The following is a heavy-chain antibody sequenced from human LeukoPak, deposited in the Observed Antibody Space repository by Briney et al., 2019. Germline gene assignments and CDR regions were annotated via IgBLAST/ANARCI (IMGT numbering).Heavy chain of an antibody. D-gene: IGHD3-10*01. CDR1: GFTFSNYG. CDR3: AKGRGSDI. CDR2: IRYDGSNK. V-gene: IGHV3-30*02. Sequence: GGSLRLSCSASGFTFSNYGMHWVRQAPGKGLEWVAFIRYDGSNKYYADSVKGRFTISRDNSKNTLYLQMNSLRAEDTAVYYWAKGRGSDIWGQGTMVTVSS. J-gene: IGHJ3*02.